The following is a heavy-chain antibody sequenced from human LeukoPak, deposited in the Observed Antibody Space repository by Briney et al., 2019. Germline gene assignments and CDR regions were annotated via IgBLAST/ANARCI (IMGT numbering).Heavy chain of an antibody. J-gene: IGHJ4*02. D-gene: IGHD1-26*01. CDR1: GGSISSYL. CDR3: ARGQYSGSCFDN. V-gene: IGHV4-59*01. Sequence: PSETLSLTCTVSGGSISSYLWSWIRQPPGKGLEWIGYIYYSGSTNYNPSLRSRVTILVDTSKNQFSLKVSSVTAADTAVYYCARGQYSGSCFDNWGQGSLVTVSS. CDR2: IYYSGST.